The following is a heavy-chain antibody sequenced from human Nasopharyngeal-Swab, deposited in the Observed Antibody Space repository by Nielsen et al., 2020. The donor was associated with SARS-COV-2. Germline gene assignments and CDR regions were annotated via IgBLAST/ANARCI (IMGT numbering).Heavy chain of an antibody. CDR1: GYSFTSYG. CDR2: IYPGDSDT. Sequence: GESLKISCKGSGYSFTSYGIGRARQRPGKGLEWMGIIYPGDSDTRYSPSFQGQVTISADKSISTAYLQWSSLKASDTAMYYCARQAHGDGYNFWGQGTLVTVSS. J-gene: IGHJ4*02. CDR3: ARQAHGDGYNF. V-gene: IGHV5-51*01. D-gene: IGHD5-24*01.